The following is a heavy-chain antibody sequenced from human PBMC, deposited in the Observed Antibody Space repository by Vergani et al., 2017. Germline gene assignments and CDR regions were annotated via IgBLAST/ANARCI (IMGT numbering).Heavy chain of an antibody. CDR3: ARQGLAATKEIDY. CDR1: GGTFSSYT. D-gene: IGHD5-12*01. Sequence: QVQLVQSGAEVKKPGSSVKVSCKASGGTFSSYTISWVRQAPGQGLEWMGRIIPILGIANYAQKFQGRVTITADKSTSTAYMELSSLRSEDTAVYYCARQGLAATKEIDYWGQGTLVTVSS. CDR2: IIPILGIA. J-gene: IGHJ4*02. V-gene: IGHV1-69*02.